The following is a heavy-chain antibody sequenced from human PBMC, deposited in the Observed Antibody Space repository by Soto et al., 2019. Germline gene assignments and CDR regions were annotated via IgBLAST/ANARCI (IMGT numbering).Heavy chain of an antibody. V-gene: IGHV3-15*07. CDR2: IKSKTDGGTT. CDR1: GFTFSNAW. D-gene: IGHD6-19*01. J-gene: IGHJ4*02. CDR3: TRDDSSGWYEDFDY. Sequence: VQLVESGGGLVKPGGSLRLSCAASGFTFSNAWMNWVRQAPGKGLKWVGRIKSKTDGGTTDYAAPVKGRFTISRDDSKNTLYLQMNSLKTEDTAVYYCTRDDSSGWYEDFDYWGQGTLVTVSS.